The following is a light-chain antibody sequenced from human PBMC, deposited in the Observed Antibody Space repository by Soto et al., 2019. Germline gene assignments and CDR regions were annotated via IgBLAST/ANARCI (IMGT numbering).Light chain of an antibody. V-gene: IGLV2-14*03. Sequence: QSVLTQPASVSGSPGQSITISCTGTSSDVGAYNHVSWYQHHPGKAPKLMIYDVSSRPSGVSNRFSGSKSGNTASLTISGLQAEDETDYYCCSYTTSTTDVFGTGTKLTVL. CDR3: CSYTTSTTDV. CDR1: SSDVGAYNH. CDR2: DVS. J-gene: IGLJ1*01.